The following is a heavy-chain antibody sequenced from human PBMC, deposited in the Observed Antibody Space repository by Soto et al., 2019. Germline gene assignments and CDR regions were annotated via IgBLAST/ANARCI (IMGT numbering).Heavy chain of an antibody. CDR2: IIPIFGTA. J-gene: IGHJ6*02. Sequence: QVQLVQSGAEVKKPGSSVKVSCKASGGTFSSYAISWVRQAPGQGLEWMGGIIPIFGTANYAQKFQGRVTITAEKSTSTAYMELSSLRSEDTAVYYCASRPTTVTSYGMDVWGQGTTVTVSS. CDR1: GGTFSSYA. CDR3: ASRPTTVTSYGMDV. D-gene: IGHD4-17*01. V-gene: IGHV1-69*06.